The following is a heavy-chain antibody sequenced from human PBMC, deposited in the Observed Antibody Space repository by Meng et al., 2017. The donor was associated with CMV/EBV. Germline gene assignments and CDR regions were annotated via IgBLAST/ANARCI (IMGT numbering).Heavy chain of an antibody. CDR3: AHRYYDSSIGWFDP. CDR2: IYWNDDK. Sequence: SGPTLVKPTQTLTLTCTFSGFSLSTSGVGVGWIRQPPGKALEWLALIYWNDDKRYSPSLKSRLTITKDTPKNQVVLTMTNMDPVDTATYYCAHRYYDSSIGWFDPWGQGTLVTVSS. V-gene: IGHV2-5*01. J-gene: IGHJ5*02. CDR1: GFSLSTSGVG. D-gene: IGHD3-22*01.